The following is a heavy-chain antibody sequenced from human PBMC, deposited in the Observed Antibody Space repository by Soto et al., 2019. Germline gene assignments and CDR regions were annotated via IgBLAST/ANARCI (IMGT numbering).Heavy chain of an antibody. CDR3: ARLSTSSSTSWDYYYYMDV. Sequence: QVQLQESGPGLVKPSETLSLTCTVSGGSISSYYWSWIRQPPGKGLEWIGYIYYSGSTNYNPSLKSRVTISVDTSKNQFSLKLSSVTAADTAVYYCARLSTSSSTSWDYYYYMDVWGKGTTVTVSS. J-gene: IGHJ6*03. V-gene: IGHV4-59*08. CDR2: IYYSGST. CDR1: GGSISSYY. D-gene: IGHD2-2*01.